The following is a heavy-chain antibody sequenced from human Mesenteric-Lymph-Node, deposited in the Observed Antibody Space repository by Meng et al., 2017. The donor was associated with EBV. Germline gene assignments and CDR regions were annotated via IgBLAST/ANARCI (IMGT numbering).Heavy chain of an antibody. CDR1: GYTFTSYD. CDR3: ARGMSYYDNSGFFDY. Sequence: QVQLVQSGAEVKKPGASGKVSCRASGYTFTSYDINWVRQAPGQGLEWMGWVNPDSGNTGFPEKFQGRITMTRNTSISTTYMELRSLTSEDTAVYYCARGMSYYDNSGFFDYWGQGALVTVSS. J-gene: IGHJ4*02. V-gene: IGHV1-8*01. CDR2: VNPDSGNT. D-gene: IGHD3-22*01.